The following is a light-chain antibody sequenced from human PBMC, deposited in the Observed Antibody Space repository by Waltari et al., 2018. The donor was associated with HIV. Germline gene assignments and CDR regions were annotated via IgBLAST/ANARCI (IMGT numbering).Light chain of an antibody. CDR1: QSVLYSSNNKNY. J-gene: IGKJ2*04. V-gene: IGKV4-1*01. Sequence: DIVMTQSPDSLAVSLGERATINCKSSQSVLYSSNNKNYLAWYQQKPGQPPKLLIYWASTRESVVPDRFSGSGSGTDFTLTISSLQAEDVAVYYCQQYYSTPRSFGQGTKLEIK. CDR3: QQYYSTPRS. CDR2: WAS.